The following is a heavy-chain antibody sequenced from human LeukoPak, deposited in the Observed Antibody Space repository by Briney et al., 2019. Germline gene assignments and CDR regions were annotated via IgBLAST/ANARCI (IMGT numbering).Heavy chain of an antibody. CDR3: ASLQWGSGSYYHPSLFDY. J-gene: IGHJ4*02. Sequence: PSETLTLTCAVSGGSISSGGYSWSWIRQPPGKGLEWIGYIFYSGSAYYNPSLKSRSTISVDTSKNQFSLKLSSVTAADTAVYYCASLQWGSGSYYHPSLFDYWGQGTLVTVSS. D-gene: IGHD3-10*01. CDR2: IFYSGSA. V-gene: IGHV4-30-4*07. CDR1: GGSISSGGYS.